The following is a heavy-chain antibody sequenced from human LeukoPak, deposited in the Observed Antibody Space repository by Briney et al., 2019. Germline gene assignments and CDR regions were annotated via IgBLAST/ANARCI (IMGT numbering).Heavy chain of an antibody. CDR3: ARVGTYYRSLDS. J-gene: IGHJ4*02. Sequence: PSETLSLTCTVSGGSTSSYYWSWIRQPPGKGLEWIGYIYYSGSTNYNPSLKSRVTISVDTSKNQFSLKLSSVTAADTAVYYCARVGTYYRSLDSWGQGTLVTVSS. D-gene: IGHD3-10*01. CDR1: GGSTSSYY. CDR2: IYYSGST. V-gene: IGHV4-59*01.